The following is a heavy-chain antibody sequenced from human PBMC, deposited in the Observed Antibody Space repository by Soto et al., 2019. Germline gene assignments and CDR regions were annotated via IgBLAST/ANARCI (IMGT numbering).Heavy chain of an antibody. CDR2: IYSGGST. CDR3: ARGPGGFGDFSLDY. V-gene: IGHV4-4*07. D-gene: IGHD3-10*01. Sequence: QVQLQEPGPGLVKPSETLSLTCTVSGGSINSYYWSWIRQPAGKGLEWIGRIYSGGSTNYNPSLKSRVTMSVDTSKNQFSLKVTSVAAADTAVYYCARGPGGFGDFSLDYWGQGTLVTVAP. J-gene: IGHJ4*02. CDR1: GGSINSYY.